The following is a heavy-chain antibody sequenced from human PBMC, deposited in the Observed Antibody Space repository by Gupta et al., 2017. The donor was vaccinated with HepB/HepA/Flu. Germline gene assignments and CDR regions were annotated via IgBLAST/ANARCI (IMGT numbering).Heavy chain of an antibody. CDR3: ARQVKSSRGRGEYFQH. D-gene: IGHD2-2*01. Sequence: QLQLQESGPGLVKPSETLSLTCTVSGGSISSSSYSWGWIRQPPGKGLEWIGSIYYSGSTYYNPSLKSRVTISVDTSKNQFSLKLSSVTAADTAVYYCARQVKSSRGRGEYFQHWGQGTLVTVSS. CDR2: IYYSGST. CDR1: GGSISSSSYS. V-gene: IGHV4-39*01. J-gene: IGHJ1*01.